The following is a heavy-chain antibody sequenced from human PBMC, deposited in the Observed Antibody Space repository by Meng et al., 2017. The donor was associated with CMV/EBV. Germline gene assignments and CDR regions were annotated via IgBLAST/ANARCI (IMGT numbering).Heavy chain of an antibody. Sequence: GESLKISCAASGFTVSSNYMSWVRQAPGKGLEWVAVISYDGSNKYYADSVKGRFTISRDNSKNTLYLQMNSLRAEDTAVYYCARGINNFDYWGQGTLVTVSS. J-gene: IGHJ4*02. D-gene: IGHD3-16*01. CDR3: ARGINNFDY. CDR1: GFTVSSNY. V-gene: IGHV3-30-3*01. CDR2: ISYDGSNK.